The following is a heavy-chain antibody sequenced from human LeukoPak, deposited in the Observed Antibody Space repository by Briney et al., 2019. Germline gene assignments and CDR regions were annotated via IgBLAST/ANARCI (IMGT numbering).Heavy chain of an antibody. D-gene: IGHD2-2*01. CDR2: IYHSGST. J-gene: IGHJ6*03. Sequence: TPSQTLSLTCTVSGGSISSGGYYWSWIRQPPGKGLEWIGYIYHSGSTYYNPSLKSRVTISEDTSKKQFSLKLTSVTAADTAVYYCAREIRYCTSILCYGNYYMDVWGKGTTVTVSS. V-gene: IGHV4-30-2*01. CDR1: GGSISSGGYY. CDR3: AREIRYCTSILCYGNYYMDV.